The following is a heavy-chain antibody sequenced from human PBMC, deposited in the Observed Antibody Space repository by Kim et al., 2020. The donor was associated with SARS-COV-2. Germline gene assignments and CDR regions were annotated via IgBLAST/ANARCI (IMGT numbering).Heavy chain of an antibody. CDR3: AKPVSNWGSNYYYGMDV. V-gene: IGHV3-23*01. Sequence: GGSLRLSCAASGFTFSSYAMSWVRQAPGKGLEWVSAISGSGGSTYYADSVKGRFTISRDNSKNTLYLQMNSLRAEDTAVYYCAKPVSNWGSNYYYGMDVWGQGTTVTVSS. D-gene: IGHD7-27*01. CDR1: GFTFSSYA. CDR2: ISGSGGST. J-gene: IGHJ6*02.